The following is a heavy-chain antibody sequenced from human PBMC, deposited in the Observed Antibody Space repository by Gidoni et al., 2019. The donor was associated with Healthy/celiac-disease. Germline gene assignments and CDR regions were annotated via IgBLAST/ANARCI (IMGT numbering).Heavy chain of an antibody. V-gene: IGHV3-9*01. Sequence: EVQLVESGGGLVQPGRSLRLSCAASGFTFDDYAMHWVRQAPGKGLEGVSGISWNSGSIGYADSVKGRFTISRDNAKNSLYLQMNSLRAEDTALYYCAKGRDGYNSIAYWGQGTLVTVSS. J-gene: IGHJ4*02. CDR1: GFTFDDYA. CDR3: AKGRDGYNSIAY. CDR2: ISWNSGSI. D-gene: IGHD5-12*01.